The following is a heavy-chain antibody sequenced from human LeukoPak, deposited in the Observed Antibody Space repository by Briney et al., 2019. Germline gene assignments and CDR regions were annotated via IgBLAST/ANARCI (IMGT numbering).Heavy chain of an antibody. J-gene: IGHJ5*02. CDR3: ARLTTIVVVDWFDP. CDR1: GGSFSGYY. Sequence: SETLSLTCAVYGGSFSGYYWSWIRQPPGKGLEWIGEINHSGSTNYNPSLKSRVTISVDTSKNQFSLKLSSVTAADTAVYYCARLTTIVVVDWFDPWGQGTLVTVSS. CDR2: INHSGST. D-gene: IGHD3-22*01. V-gene: IGHV4-34*01.